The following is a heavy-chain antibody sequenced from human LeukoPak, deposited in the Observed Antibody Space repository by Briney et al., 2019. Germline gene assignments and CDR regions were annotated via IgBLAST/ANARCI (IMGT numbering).Heavy chain of an antibody. CDR1: GFTFSSFG. D-gene: IGHD2-2*02. CDR3: GRGFSIVPAGIPDY. V-gene: IGHV3-21*01. J-gene: IGHJ4*02. Sequence: PGGSLRLSCAASGFTFSSFGMNWVRQAPGKGLEWVSSYDSSTSYIYYADSVKGRFTISRDIAKDSLYLQMDSLRAEDTAVYYCGRGFSIVPAGIPDYWGLGTLVTVSS. CDR2: YDSSTSYI.